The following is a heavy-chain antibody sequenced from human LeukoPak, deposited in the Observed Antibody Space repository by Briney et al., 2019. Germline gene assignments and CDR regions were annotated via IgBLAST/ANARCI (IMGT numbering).Heavy chain of an antibody. J-gene: IGHJ4*02. CDR2: INSDGSST. D-gene: IGHD2-2*01. CDR1: GFTFSSYW. V-gene: IGHV3-74*01. Sequence: GGSLRLSCAASGFTFSSYWMHWVRQAPGKGLVWVSRINSDGSSTSYADSVKGRFTIPRDNAKNTLYQQMNSLRAEDTAVYYCARDRGGRAVPAANFDYWGQGTLVTVSS. CDR3: ARDRGGRAVPAANFDY.